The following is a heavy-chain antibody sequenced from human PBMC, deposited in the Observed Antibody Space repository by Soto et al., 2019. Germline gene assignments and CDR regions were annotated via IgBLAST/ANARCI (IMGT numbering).Heavy chain of an antibody. J-gene: IGHJ4*02. V-gene: IGHV3-21*01. CDR3: ARGSTMDSRDY. Sequence: VGSLRLSCAASGFTFSSYSMNWVRQAPGKGLEWVSSISSSSSYIYYADSVKGRFTISRDNAKNSLYLQMNSLRAEDTAVYYCARGSTMDSRDYWGQGTLVTVSS. CDR1: GFTFSSYS. D-gene: IGHD3-10*01. CDR2: ISSSSSYI.